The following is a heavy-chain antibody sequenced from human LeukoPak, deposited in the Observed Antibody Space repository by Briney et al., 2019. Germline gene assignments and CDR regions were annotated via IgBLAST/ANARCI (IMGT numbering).Heavy chain of an antibody. V-gene: IGHV3-7*01. CDR1: GFTFDIYY. Sequence: GGSLRLSCTTSGFTFDIYYMSWVRQAPGKGLEWVASINKDGSDTYYMDSVKGRFTISRDNAEKSLDLQVNSLRVEDTAIYYCARVSTFVRDIGVWGQGALVTVSS. CDR2: INKDGSDT. J-gene: IGHJ4*02. CDR3: ARVSTFVRDIGV. D-gene: IGHD3-10*01.